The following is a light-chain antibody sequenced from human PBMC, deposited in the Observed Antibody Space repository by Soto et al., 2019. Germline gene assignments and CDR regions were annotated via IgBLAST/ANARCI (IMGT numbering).Light chain of an antibody. CDR2: AAS. Sequence: DVQMTQSPSSLSASVGDRITITCRASQNINKYLNWYQQKPGKAPKLLISAASTLQSGVPSGISGSGSGTDFTLTITSLQPDDFATYYCQQFYSIPWTFGQGTKVEIK. CDR1: QNINKY. CDR3: QQFYSIPWT. V-gene: IGKV1-39*01. J-gene: IGKJ1*01.